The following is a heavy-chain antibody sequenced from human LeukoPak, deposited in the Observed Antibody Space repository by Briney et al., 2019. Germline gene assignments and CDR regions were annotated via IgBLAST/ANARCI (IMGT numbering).Heavy chain of an antibody. V-gene: IGHV4-59*01. CDR3: ARSVAGTTAWFDP. CDR2: IYYSGST. CDR1: GGSFSGYY. D-gene: IGHD6-19*01. Sequence: SETLSLTCAVYGGSFSGYYWSWIRQPPGKGLEWIGYIYYSGSTNYNPSLKSRVTISVDTSKNQFSLKLSSVTAADTAVYYCARSVAGTTAWFDPWGQGTLVTVSS. J-gene: IGHJ5*02.